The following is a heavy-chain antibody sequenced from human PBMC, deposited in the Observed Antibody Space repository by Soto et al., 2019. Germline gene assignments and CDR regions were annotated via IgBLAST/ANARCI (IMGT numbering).Heavy chain of an antibody. V-gene: IGHV1-2*04. D-gene: IGHD1-26*01. CDR3: ARDRTGSDAFDI. J-gene: IGHJ3*02. CDR2: INPNSGGT. Sequence: ASVKVSCKASGYTFTGYYMHWGRQAPGQGLEWMGWINPNSGGTNYAQKFQCWVTMTRDTSISTAYMELSRLRSDDPAVYYCARDRTGSDAFDIWGQGTMVTVSS. CDR1: GYTFTGYY.